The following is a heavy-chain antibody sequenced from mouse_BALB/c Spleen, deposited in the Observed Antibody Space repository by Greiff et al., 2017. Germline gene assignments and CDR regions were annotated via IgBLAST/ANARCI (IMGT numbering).Heavy chain of an antibody. CDR1: GYTFTDYA. D-gene: IGHD2-10*02. Sequence: LLESGPELVRPGVSVKISCKGSGYTFTDYAMHWVKQSHAKSLEWIGVISTYYGNTNYNQKFKGKATMTVDKSSSTAYMELARLTSEDSAIYYCARSKYGNYVGGYWGQGTTLTVSS. J-gene: IGHJ2*01. CDR3: ARSKYGNYVGGY. CDR2: ISTYYGNT. V-gene: IGHV1-67*01.